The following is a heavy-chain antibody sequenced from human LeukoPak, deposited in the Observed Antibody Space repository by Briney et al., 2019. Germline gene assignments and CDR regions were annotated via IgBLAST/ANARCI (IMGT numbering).Heavy chain of an antibody. Sequence: GGSLRLSCAASGFTFSSYAMHRVRQAPGKGLEWVAVISYDGSNKYYADSVKGRFTISRDNSKNTLYLQMNSLRAEDTAVYYCARDREDIVVVPAAMLDYWGQGTLVTVSS. D-gene: IGHD2-2*01. J-gene: IGHJ4*02. V-gene: IGHV3-30*04. CDR3: ARDREDIVVVPAAMLDY. CDR2: ISYDGSNK. CDR1: GFTFSSYA.